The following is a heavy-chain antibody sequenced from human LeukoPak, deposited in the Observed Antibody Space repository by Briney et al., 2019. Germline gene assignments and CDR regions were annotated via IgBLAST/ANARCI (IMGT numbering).Heavy chain of an antibody. CDR3: ARPAATEDAFDI. V-gene: IGHV4-38-2*01. J-gene: IGHJ3*02. Sequence: SETLSLTCAVSGYSISSGYYWGWIRQPPGKGLEWIGSIYHSGSTYYNPSLKSRVTISVDTSKNHFSLKLSSVTAADTAVYYCARPAATEDAFDIWGQGTMVTVSS. CDR2: IYHSGST. CDR1: GYSISSGYY. D-gene: IGHD2-2*01.